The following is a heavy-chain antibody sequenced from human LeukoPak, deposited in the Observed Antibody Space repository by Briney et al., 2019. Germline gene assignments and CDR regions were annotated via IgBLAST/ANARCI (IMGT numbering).Heavy chain of an antibody. CDR1: GFTFSSYS. V-gene: IGHV3-21*01. D-gene: IGHD2-15*01. CDR3: ARWWYGFDY. J-gene: IGHJ4*02. CDR2: ITGNSNYI. Sequence: GGSLRLSCAASGFTFSSYSMNWVRQAPGKGLEWVSFITGNSNYIYYADSVKGRFTISRDNAKNSLYLQMNSLRAEDTAVYYCARWWYGFDYWGQGTLVTVSS.